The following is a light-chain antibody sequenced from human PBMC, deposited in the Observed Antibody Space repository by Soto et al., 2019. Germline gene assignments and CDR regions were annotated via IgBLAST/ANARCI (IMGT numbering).Light chain of an antibody. CDR3: CSYAGTYWV. V-gene: IGLV2-23*02. J-gene: IGLJ3*02. CDR2: EVS. Sequence: QLVLTQPASVSGSPGQSITISCTGTSSDIGNYNLVSWYQQHPGKAPKLMVYEVSNRPSGISNRFSGSKSDNTASLTISGLQAEDEAHYYCCSYAGTYWVFGGGTKLTVL. CDR1: SSDIGNYNL.